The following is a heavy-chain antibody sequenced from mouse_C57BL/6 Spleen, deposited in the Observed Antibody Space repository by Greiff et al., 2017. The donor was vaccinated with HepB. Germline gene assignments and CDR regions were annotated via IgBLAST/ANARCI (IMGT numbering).Heavy chain of an antibody. V-gene: IGHV1-22*01. J-gene: IGHJ3*01. CDR1: RYTFTDYN. Sequence: VQLQQSGPELVKPGASVKMSCKASRYTFTDYNMHWVKQSHGKSLEWIGYINPNNGGTSYNQKFKGKATLTVNKSSSTAYMELRSLTSEDSAVYYCARWGFGPAWFAYWGQGTLVTVSA. CDR3: ARWGFGPAWFAY. CDR2: INPNNGGT.